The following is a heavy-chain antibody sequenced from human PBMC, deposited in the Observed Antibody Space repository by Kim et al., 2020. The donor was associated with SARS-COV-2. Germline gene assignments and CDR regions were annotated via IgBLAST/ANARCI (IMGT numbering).Heavy chain of an antibody. V-gene: IGHV3-9*01. Sequence: GGSLRLSCVASGYTFDDYAIHWVRQAPGKGLEWVSGISWNSGTMYYADSLRGRFTISRDNARNSLYLQMNSLGPEDTALYYCTKGSCSGGACNNGDYFD. CDR1: GYTFDDYA. CDR3: TKGSCSGGACNNGDYFD. J-gene: IGHJ4*01. CDR2: ISWNSGTM. D-gene: IGHD2-8*01.